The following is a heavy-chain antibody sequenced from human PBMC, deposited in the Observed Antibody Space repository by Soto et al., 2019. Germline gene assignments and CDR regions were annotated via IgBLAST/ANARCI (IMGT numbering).Heavy chain of an antibody. V-gene: IGHV3-53*01. CDR3: ARVNYYGSGTFYKPDYYYGMDV. Sequence: LRLSCAASGLTVSNNYMAWVRQAPGKGLEWVSIIYSGGSTYHADSVQGRFTLSRDTSKNTLFLQMNSLRVEDTAVYYCARVNYYGSGTFYKPDYYYGMDVWGQGTTVTVSS. D-gene: IGHD3-10*01. CDR1: GLTVSNNY. CDR2: IYSGGST. J-gene: IGHJ6*02.